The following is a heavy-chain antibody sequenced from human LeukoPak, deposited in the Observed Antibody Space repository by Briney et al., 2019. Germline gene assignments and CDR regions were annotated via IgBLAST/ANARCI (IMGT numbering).Heavy chain of an antibody. CDR3: AKDVSSIWYVALDY. J-gene: IGHJ4*02. CDR1: GFTFSSYA. CDR2: ISGSGGST. Sequence: PGGSLRLSCAASGFTFSSYAMSWVRQAPGKGLEWVSAISGSGGSTYYADSVKGRFTISRDNSKNTLYLQMNSLRAEDTAVYYCAKDVSSIWYVALDYWGQGTLVTVSS. D-gene: IGHD6-13*01. V-gene: IGHV3-23*01.